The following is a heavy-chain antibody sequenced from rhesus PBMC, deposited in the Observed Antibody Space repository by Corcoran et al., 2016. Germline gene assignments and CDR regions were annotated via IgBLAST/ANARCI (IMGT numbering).Heavy chain of an antibody. CDR2: IYGSSRIT. J-gene: IGHJ4*01. CDR1: GYSISSGYD. Sequence: QVQLQESGPGVVKPSETLSLTCAVSGYSISSGYDWSWIRQPPGKGLEWIGYIYGSSRITNYNPSLKNRVTISKDTSKNQFSLKLGSVTAADTAVYYCARLVITTLDYWGQGVLVTVSS. D-gene: IGHD3-16*01. V-gene: IGHV4-76*01. CDR3: ARLVITTLDY.